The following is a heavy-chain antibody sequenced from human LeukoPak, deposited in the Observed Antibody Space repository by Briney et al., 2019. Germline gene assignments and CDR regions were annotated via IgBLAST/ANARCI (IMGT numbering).Heavy chain of an antibody. D-gene: IGHD3-16*01. Sequence: SETLSLTCTVSGGSISSYYWSWIRQPPGKGLEWIGYIYYSGSTNYNPSLKSRVTISVDTSKNQFSLKLSSVTAAHTAVYYCARGLDDYVWGSYHSSYYYYMDVWGKGTTVTVSS. CDR2: IYYSGST. V-gene: IGHV4-59*12. CDR1: GGSISSYY. CDR3: ARGLDDYVWGSYHSSYYYYMDV. J-gene: IGHJ6*03.